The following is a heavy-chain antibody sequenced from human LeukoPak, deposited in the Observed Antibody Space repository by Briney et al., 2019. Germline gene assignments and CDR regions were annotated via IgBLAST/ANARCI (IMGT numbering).Heavy chain of an antibody. Sequence: PGGSLRLSCAASGVTFSIYWMSWVRQAPGKGLEWVANTKQDGSEKYYVDSVRGRFTISRDNAKNSLYLQMNSLRVEDTAVYYCARNTYYYERSGWKAFDIWGQGTMVTVSS. J-gene: IGHJ3*02. D-gene: IGHD3-22*01. CDR2: TKQDGSEK. V-gene: IGHV3-7*01. CDR3: ARNTYYYERSGWKAFDI. CDR1: GVTFSIYW.